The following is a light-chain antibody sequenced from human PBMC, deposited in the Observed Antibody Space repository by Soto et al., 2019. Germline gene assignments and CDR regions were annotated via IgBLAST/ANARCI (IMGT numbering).Light chain of an antibody. CDR3: QQFYSYPFT. CDR1: QGISNH. CDR2: SAS. J-gene: IGKJ3*01. V-gene: IGKV1-9*01. Sequence: DIQLTQSPSFLSASVGDRVTITCRASQGISNHFAWHQQKPGKPPSLLIYSASTLQSGVPWMFSSSESGTEYNLTISSLQPEDFASYYCQQFYSYPFTFGPGNKVDVK.